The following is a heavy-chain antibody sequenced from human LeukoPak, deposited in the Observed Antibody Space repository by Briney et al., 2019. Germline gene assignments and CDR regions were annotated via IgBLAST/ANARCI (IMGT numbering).Heavy chain of an antibody. CDR2: IYYSGST. D-gene: IGHD2-15*01. J-gene: IGHJ4*02. Sequence: SETLSLTCTVSGGSISSYYWSWIRQPPGKGLEWIGYIYYSGSTNYNPSLKSRVTISVDTSKNQFSLKLSSVTAADTAVYYCARAGQYCSGGSCYGYWGQGTLVTVSS. V-gene: IGHV4-59*08. CDR3: ARAGQYCSGGSCYGY. CDR1: GGSISSYY.